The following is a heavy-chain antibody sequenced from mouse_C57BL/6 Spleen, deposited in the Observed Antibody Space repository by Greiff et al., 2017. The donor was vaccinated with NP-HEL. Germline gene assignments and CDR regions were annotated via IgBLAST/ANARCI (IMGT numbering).Heavy chain of an antibody. D-gene: IGHD2-4*01. CDR2: IYPGRGST. CDR1: GYTFTSYW. J-gene: IGHJ3*01. CDR3: AIYYDYSAWFAY. Sequence: QVQLQQPGAELVKPGASVQMSCKASGYTFTSYWITWVKQRPGQGLEWIGDIYPGRGSTNYNEKFKSKATLTVDTSSSTAYMQLSSLTSEDSAVYYCAIYYDYSAWFAYWGQGTLVTVSA. V-gene: IGHV1-55*01.